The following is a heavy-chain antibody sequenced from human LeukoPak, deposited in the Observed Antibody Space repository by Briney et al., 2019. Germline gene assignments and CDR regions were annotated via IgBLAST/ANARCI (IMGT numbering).Heavy chain of an antibody. CDR3: ARVQLWVYYYMDV. CDR2: INHSGST. D-gene: IGHD5-18*01. V-gene: IGHV4-34*01. CDR1: GGSFSGYY. J-gene: IGHJ6*03. Sequence: SETLSLTCAVYGGSFSGYYWSWIRQPPGKGLEWIGEINHSGSTNYNPSLNSRVTISVDTSKNQFSLKLSSVTAADTAVYYCARVQLWVYYYMDVWGKGTTVTVSS.